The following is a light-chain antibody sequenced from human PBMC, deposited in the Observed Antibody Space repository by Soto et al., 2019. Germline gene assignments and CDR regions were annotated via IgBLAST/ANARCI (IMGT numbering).Light chain of an antibody. Sequence: EIVLTQSPATLSLSPGERATLSCRASQSVSSYLAWYQQKPGQAPRLLIYDASNRATGIPARFSGSGSGTDFTLTIRSLEPEDFAVYYCQQRSNWPPEYTFGQGTKLESK. CDR1: QSVSSY. CDR2: DAS. CDR3: QQRSNWPPEYT. J-gene: IGKJ2*01. V-gene: IGKV3-11*01.